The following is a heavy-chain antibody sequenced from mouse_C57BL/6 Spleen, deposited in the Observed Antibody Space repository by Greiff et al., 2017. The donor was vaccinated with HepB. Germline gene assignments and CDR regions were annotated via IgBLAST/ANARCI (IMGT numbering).Heavy chain of an antibody. CDR1: GYAFSSSW. Sequence: QVQLKQSGPELVKPGASVKISCKASGYAFSSSWMNWVKQRPGKGLEWIGRIYPGDGDTNYNGKFKGKATLTADKSSSTAYMQLSSLTSEDSAVYFCARSWEYGNHLFAYWGQGTLVTVSA. CDR3: ARSWEYGNHLFAY. D-gene: IGHD2-1*01. V-gene: IGHV1-82*01. J-gene: IGHJ3*01. CDR2: IYPGDGDT.